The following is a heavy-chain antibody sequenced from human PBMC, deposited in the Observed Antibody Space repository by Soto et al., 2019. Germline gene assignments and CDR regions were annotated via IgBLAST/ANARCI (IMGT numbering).Heavy chain of an antibody. D-gene: IGHD3-10*01. J-gene: IGHJ6*02. V-gene: IGHV1-2*02. CDR3: ARDQPYYGSGSYPAYYYGMDV. CDR2: INPNSGGT. CDR1: GYTFTGYY. Sequence: GASVKVSCKASGYTFTGYYMHWVRQAPGQGLEWMGWINPNSGGTNYAQKFQGRVTMTRDTSISTAYMELSRLRSDDTAVYYCARDQPYYGSGSYPAYYYGMDVWGQGTTVTVSS.